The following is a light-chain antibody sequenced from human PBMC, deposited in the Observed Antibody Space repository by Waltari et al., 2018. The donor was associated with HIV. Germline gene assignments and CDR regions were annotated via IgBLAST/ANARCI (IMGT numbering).Light chain of an antibody. Sequence: EIVLTQSPATLSLSPGERATLSCRASQSVNSYLAWYQQKPGQAPRLLIYDASNRASGSPARFSGSGSGTDFTLTISSLEPEDFAVYYCQQRSTSITFGQGTRLDIK. V-gene: IGKV3-11*01. CDR3: QQRSTSIT. CDR2: DAS. CDR1: QSVNSY. J-gene: IGKJ5*01.